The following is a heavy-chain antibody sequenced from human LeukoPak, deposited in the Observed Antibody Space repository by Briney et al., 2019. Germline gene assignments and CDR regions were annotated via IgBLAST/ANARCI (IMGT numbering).Heavy chain of an antibody. Sequence: GESLKISCKGSGYSFASYWIGWVRQMPGKGLEWMGIIYPGDSDTRYSPSFQGQVTISADKSISTAYLQWSSLKASDTAMYYCARLSRGIAAAGTSDFDYWGQGTLVTVSS. D-gene: IGHD6-13*01. CDR3: ARLSRGIAAAGTSDFDY. CDR1: GYSFASYW. J-gene: IGHJ4*02. CDR2: IYPGDSDT. V-gene: IGHV5-51*01.